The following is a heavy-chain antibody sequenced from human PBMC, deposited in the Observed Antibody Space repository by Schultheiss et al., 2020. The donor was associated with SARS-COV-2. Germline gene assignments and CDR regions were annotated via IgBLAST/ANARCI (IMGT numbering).Heavy chain of an antibody. CDR1: GFTFSSYS. V-gene: IGHV3-21*04. CDR2: VSSSSTYI. CDR3: AKGRSGWYDPFYYGTAV. D-gene: IGHD6-19*01. J-gene: IGHJ6*02. Sequence: GGSLRLSCLVSGFTFSSYSMNWVRQAPGKGLEWVSSVSSSSTYIYYADSVEGRFTISRDNSKNTLSLEMNSLTVEDTAVYYCAKGRSGWYDPFYYGTAVWGQGTTVTVSS.